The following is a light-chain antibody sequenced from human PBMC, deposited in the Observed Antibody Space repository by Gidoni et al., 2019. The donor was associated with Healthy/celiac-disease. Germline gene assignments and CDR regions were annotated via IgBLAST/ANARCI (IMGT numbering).Light chain of an antibody. CDR1: QDISTY. CDR2: DAT. CDR3: QQYDNLPLT. Sequence: DIQMPQSPSSLSASVGDRVTITCQASQDISTYVNWYQQKPGKAPRLLIYDATNLETGVPSRFSGSGSGTDFTYTISGLHPEDMATYYCQQYDNLPLTFGGGTKVEIK. V-gene: IGKV1-33*01. J-gene: IGKJ4*01.